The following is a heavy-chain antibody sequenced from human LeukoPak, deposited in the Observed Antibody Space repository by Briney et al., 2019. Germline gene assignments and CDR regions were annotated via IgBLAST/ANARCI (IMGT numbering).Heavy chain of an antibody. CDR3: AIVGGNYEGLTDY. V-gene: IGHV1-18*01. J-gene: IGHJ4*02. D-gene: IGHD1-26*01. CDR1: GYTFTNFP. Sequence: GASVKVSCKASGYTFTNFPIGWVRQAPGQGLEWMGWISAYNGYTKYAPSLQGRVTMTTDTSTSTAYMQLRSLRSDDTAMYYCAIVGGNYEGLTDYWGQGTLVTVSS. CDR2: ISAYNGYT.